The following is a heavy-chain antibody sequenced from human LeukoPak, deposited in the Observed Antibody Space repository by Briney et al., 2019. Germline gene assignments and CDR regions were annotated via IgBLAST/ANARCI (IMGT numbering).Heavy chain of an antibody. CDR2: IYYSGST. Sequence: SETLSVTCTVSGGSISSGDYYWSWIRQPPGKGLEWIGYIYYSGSTYYNPSLKSRVTISVDTSKNQFSLKLSSVTAADTAVYYCARDGYNERFDYWGQGTLVTVSS. CDR3: ARDGYNERFDY. CDR1: GGSISSGDYY. D-gene: IGHD5-24*01. V-gene: IGHV4-30-4*01. J-gene: IGHJ4*02.